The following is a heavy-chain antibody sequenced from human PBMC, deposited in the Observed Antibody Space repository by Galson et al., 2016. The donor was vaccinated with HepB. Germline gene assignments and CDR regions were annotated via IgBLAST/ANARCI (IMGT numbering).Heavy chain of an antibody. V-gene: IGHV4-39*01. Sequence: SETLSLTCTVSGGSISSNIYYWGWIRQPPGKGLEWIGSVYYSGSTYYNPTLKSRVTISVDTSKNQFSLTLNSVTAADTAVYYCACADTGRDGYSYGMDVWGQGTTTTVSS. CDR1: GGSISSNIYY. CDR3: ACADTGRDGYSYGMDV. CDR2: VYYSGST. D-gene: IGHD5-18*01. J-gene: IGHJ6*02.